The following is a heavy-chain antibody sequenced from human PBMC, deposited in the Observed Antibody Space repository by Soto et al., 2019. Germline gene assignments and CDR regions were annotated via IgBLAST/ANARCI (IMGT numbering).Heavy chain of an antibody. V-gene: IGHV4-59*01. D-gene: IGHD3-3*01. J-gene: IGHJ5*02. CDR1: GGSISSYY. Sequence: PSETLSLTCTVSGGSISSYYWSWIRQPPGKGLEWIGYIYYSGSTNYNPSLKSRVTISVDTSKNQFSLKLSSVTAADTAVYYCARGNPHQLVFWSGYYGWFDPWGQGTLVTVSS. CDR2: IYYSGST. CDR3: ARGNPHQLVFWSGYYGWFDP.